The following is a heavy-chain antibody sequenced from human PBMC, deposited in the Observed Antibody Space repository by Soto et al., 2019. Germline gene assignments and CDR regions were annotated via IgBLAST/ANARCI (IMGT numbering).Heavy chain of an antibody. CDR1: GFTFSDYY. CDR3: ARTIEDIVVVPAAIQYFDY. Sequence: GGSLRLSCAASGFTFSDYYMSWIRQAPGKGLEWVSYISSSGSTIYYADSVKGRFTISRDNAKNSLYLQMNSLRAEDTAVYYCARTIEDIVVVPAAIQYFDYWGQGTLVTVSS. J-gene: IGHJ4*02. V-gene: IGHV3-11*01. CDR2: ISSSGSTI. D-gene: IGHD2-2*01.